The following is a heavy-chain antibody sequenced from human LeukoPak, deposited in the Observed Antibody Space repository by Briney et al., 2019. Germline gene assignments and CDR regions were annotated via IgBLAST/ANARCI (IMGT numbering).Heavy chain of an antibody. CDR3: ARGAPPGIAVAVTNWFDP. J-gene: IGHJ5*02. CDR2: TYYRSKWYN. CDR1: GDSVSSNSAA. V-gene: IGHV6-1*01. D-gene: IGHD6-19*01. Sequence: SQTLSLTCAISGDSVSSNSAAWNWIRQSPSRGLEWLGRTYYRSKWYNDYAVSVKSRTTINPDTSKNQFSLQLNSVTPEDTAVYYCARGAPPGIAVAVTNWFDPWGQGTLVTVSS.